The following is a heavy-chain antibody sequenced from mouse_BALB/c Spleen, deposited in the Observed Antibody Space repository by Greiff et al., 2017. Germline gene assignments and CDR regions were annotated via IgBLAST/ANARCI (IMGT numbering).Heavy chain of an antibody. CDR3: ARGDGSS. Sequence: EVKVVESGGGLVKPGGSLKLSCAASGFTFSDYYMYWVRQTPEKRLEWVATISDGGSYTYYPDSVKGRFTISRDNAKNNLYLQMSSLKSEDTAMYYCARGDGSSWGQGTTLTVSS. V-gene: IGHV5-4*02. D-gene: IGHD1-1*01. J-gene: IGHJ2*01. CDR1: GFTFSDYY. CDR2: ISDGGSYT.